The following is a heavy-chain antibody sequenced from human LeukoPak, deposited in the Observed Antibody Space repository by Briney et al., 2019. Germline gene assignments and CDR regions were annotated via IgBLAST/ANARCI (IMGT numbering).Heavy chain of an antibody. J-gene: IGHJ3*02. Sequence: GGSLRLSCAASGFTFDDYAMHWARQAPGKGLEWVSGISWNSGSIGYADSVKGRFTISRDNAKNSLYLQMNSLRAEDTALYYCAKKADAFDIWGQGTMVTVSS. CDR3: AKKADAFDI. CDR2: ISWNSGSI. V-gene: IGHV3-9*01. CDR1: GFTFDDYA.